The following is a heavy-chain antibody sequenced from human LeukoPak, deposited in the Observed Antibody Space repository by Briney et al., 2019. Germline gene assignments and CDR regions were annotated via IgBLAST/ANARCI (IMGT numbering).Heavy chain of an antibody. CDR3: AKDISELYYMDV. CDR1: GFTFDNYA. Sequence: GGSLRLSCAASGFTFDNYAIHWVRQAPGKGLEWVSGISWNSAAIGYADSVKGRFTISRDNAKNFLYLQMNSLRAEDTAFYYCAKDISELYYMDVWGKGTTVTVSS. J-gene: IGHJ6*03. V-gene: IGHV3-9*01. D-gene: IGHD1-14*01. CDR2: ISWNSAAI.